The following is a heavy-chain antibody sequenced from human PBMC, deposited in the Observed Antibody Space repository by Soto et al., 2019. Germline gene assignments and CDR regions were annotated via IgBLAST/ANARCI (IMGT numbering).Heavy chain of an antibody. CDR1: GFSLSTSGMC. Sequence: GSGPTLVNPTQTLTLTCTFSGFSLSTSGMCVSWIRQPPGKALEWLALIDWDDDKYYSTSLKTRLTISKDTSKNQVVLTMTNMDPVDTATYYCARMNTAMVPYYYYYGMVVWGQGTKVTVSS. CDR3: ARMNTAMVPYYYYYGMVV. D-gene: IGHD5-18*01. J-gene: IGHJ6*02. CDR2: IDWDDDK. V-gene: IGHV2-70*01.